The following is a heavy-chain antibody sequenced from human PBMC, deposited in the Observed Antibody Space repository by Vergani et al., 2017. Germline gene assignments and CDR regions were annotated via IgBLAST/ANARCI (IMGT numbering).Heavy chain of an antibody. Sequence: QVQLAESGGGRVQPGRSLRLSCAASGFSFSSHAIHWVRQAPGKGLEWVAFIQKDGIDKFYADSVRGRYTISRDISKNTLYLEMNSLSAEDTALYHCVKDHPVFDEWGRGTLVSVS. J-gene: IGHJ4*02. CDR1: GFSFSSHA. V-gene: IGHV3-30*18. CDR2: IQKDGIDK. CDR3: VKDHPVFDE.